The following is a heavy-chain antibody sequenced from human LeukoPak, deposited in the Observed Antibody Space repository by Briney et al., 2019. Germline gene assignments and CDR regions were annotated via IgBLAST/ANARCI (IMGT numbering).Heavy chain of an antibody. D-gene: IGHD3-22*01. J-gene: IGHJ4*02. V-gene: IGHV3-23*01. CDR2: ISGSGGNT. CDR3: AKAGMGYYDSGSYYD. Sequence: PGGSLRLSCAASGFTFSSYTMSWVRQAPGKGLEWVSAISGSGGNTYYADSVKGRFTISRDNSNNTLFLQMNSLRAEDTAVYYCAKAGMGYYDSGSYYDWGQGTLVTVSS. CDR1: GFTFSSYT.